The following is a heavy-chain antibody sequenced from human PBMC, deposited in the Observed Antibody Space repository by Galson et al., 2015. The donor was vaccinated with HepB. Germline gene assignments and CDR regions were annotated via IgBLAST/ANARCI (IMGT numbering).Heavy chain of an antibody. J-gene: IGHJ3*02. D-gene: IGHD3-3*01. Sequence: TLSLTCAVSGVSISSRLYYWGWIRQPPKKGLEWIGSIYYGGRTYFSQSLQSRVAMSVDTSKNQLSLTLSALTAADTAVYYCASPPVLNGRFNPRVGPFHIWGHGTMVTVSA. CDR1: GVSISSRLYY. CDR3: ASPPVLNGRFNPRVGPFHI. CDR2: IYYGGRT. V-gene: IGHV4-39*01.